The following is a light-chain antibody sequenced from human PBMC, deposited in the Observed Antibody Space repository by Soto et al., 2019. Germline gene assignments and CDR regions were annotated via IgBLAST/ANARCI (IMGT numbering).Light chain of an antibody. CDR1: HSDIGNYNY. V-gene: IGLV2-14*03. J-gene: IGLJ1*01. CDR3: NSYREDHPRFYV. Sequence: SMLTQPASVSGSPGQSITISCTGTHSDIGNYNYVSWYQHLPGKAPKLMIYDVGSRPSGVSSRFSGSKSGNTASLAISGLQAEGEADYYCNSYREDHPRFYVFGTGTKVTVL. CDR2: DVG.